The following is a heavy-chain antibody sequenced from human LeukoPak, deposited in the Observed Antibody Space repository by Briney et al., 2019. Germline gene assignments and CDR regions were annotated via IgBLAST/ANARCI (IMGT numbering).Heavy chain of an antibody. CDR2: IDSDSGAT. Sequence: ASLNVSYTPSVYTFTVYYIHWVRQAPGQGLEGMGWIDSDSGATNYPQKFQGRVTMTRDTSITTAYMELRRLRSDDTAVYYCARGPFRNVETAMVASRFDPWGQGTLVAVS. J-gene: IGHJ5*02. D-gene: IGHD5-18*01. CDR3: ARGPFRNVETAMVASRFDP. V-gene: IGHV1-2*02. CDR1: VYTFTVYY.